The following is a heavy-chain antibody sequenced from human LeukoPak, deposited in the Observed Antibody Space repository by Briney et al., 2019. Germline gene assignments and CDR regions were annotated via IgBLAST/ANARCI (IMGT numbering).Heavy chain of an antibody. V-gene: IGHV4-30-2*01. Sequence: PSETLSLTCAVSGGSISSGGYSWSWIRQPPGKGLEWIGYIYHSGSTYYNPSLKSRVTISVDTSKNQFSLKLSSVTAADTAVYYCARGVLDCSGGSCYATGYYFDYWGQGTLVTVSP. CDR3: ARGVLDCSGGSCYATGYYFDY. J-gene: IGHJ4*02. CDR2: IYHSGST. D-gene: IGHD2-15*01. CDR1: GGSISSGGYS.